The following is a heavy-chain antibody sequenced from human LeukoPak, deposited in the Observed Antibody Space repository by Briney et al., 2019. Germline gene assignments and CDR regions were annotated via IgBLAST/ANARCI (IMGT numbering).Heavy chain of an antibody. V-gene: IGHV3-64*01. CDR1: VIISTNYA. Sequence: GRSLRLSCAASVIISTNYAMHWVRQGPREGLECISTISSDGGSTYYANSVKGRFTISGDNSKNTLYLQMGSLRAEDMAVYYCARGRQGAKTRYFDLWGRGTRVTVSS. D-gene: IGHD1-26*01. J-gene: IGHJ2*01. CDR2: ISSDGGST. CDR3: ARGRQGAKTRYFDL.